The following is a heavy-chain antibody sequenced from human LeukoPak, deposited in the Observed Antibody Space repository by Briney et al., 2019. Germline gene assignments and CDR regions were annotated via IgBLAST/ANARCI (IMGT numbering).Heavy chain of an antibody. V-gene: IGHV4-34*01. CDR3: ASTYYDFWSGYVNWFDP. CDR1: GRSFSGYY. CDR2: INHSGST. Sequence: PSETLSLTCAVYGRSFSGYYWSWIRQPPGKGLEWIGEINHSGSTNYNPSLKSRVTISVDTSKNQFSLKLSSVTAADTAVYYCASTYYDFWSGYVNWFDPWGQGTLVTVSS. D-gene: IGHD3-3*01. J-gene: IGHJ5*02.